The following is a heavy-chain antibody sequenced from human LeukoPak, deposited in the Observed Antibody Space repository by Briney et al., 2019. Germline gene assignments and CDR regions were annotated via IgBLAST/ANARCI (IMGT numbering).Heavy chain of an antibody. CDR1: GGSISRSGYS. J-gene: IGHJ5*02. Sequence: PSQTLSLTCAVSGGSISRSGYSWSWIRQPPGKGLDWIAYIYYTGSTYYNPSLKSRVTISLDTSKNQFSLKLTSVTAADTAVYDCARGGDSSGYEGRFDPWGQGTLVTVSS. CDR2: IYYTGST. CDR3: ARGGDSSGYEGRFDP. V-gene: IGHV4-30-4*07. D-gene: IGHD3-22*01.